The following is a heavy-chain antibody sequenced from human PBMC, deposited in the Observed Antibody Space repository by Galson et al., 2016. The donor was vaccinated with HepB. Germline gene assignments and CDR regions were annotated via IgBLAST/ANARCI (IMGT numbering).Heavy chain of an antibody. D-gene: IGHD6-19*01. J-gene: IGHJ6*02. CDR2: ISSRSSYT. CDR1: GFTSSDYY. V-gene: IGHV3-11*05. CDR3: AVEAGIAVDGPEFHYYYGMDV. Sequence: SLRLSCAASGFTSSDYYMTWIRPAPGKGLEWVSYISSRSSYTNYAASLKGRFTISRDNSKNTVYLQMNNLRVEDKAVYYCAVEAGIAVDGPEFHYYYGMDVWGQGTTVTVSS.